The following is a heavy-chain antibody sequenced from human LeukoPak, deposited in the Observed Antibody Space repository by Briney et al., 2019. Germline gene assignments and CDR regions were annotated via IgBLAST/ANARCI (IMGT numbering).Heavy chain of an antibody. CDR1: GFTFSSYA. V-gene: IGHV3-30-3*01. D-gene: IGHD6-13*01. CDR3: ARDKLRAAAAYFQH. J-gene: IGHJ1*01. Sequence: PGGSLRLSCAASGFTFSSYAMHWVRQAPGKGLEWVAVISYDGSNKYYADSVKGRFTISRDNSKNTLYLQMNSLRAEDTAVYYCARDKLRAAAAYFQHWGQGTLVTVSS. CDR2: ISYDGSNK.